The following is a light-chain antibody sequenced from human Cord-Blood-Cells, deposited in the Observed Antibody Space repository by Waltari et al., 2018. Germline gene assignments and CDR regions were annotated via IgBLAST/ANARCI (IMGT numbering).Light chain of an antibody. CDR1: SSNIGSHT. J-gene: IGLJ3*02. CDR2: RNN. V-gene: IGLV1-44*01. CDR3: AAWDDSLNGWV. Sequence: QSVLTQPPSASGTPGQRVTISCSGSSSNIGSHTVHWYQQLPGTAPKLLIYRNNQRPSGVPDRFSGSKSGTSASLAISGLQAEDEADYYCAAWDDSLNGWVFGGGTKLTVL.